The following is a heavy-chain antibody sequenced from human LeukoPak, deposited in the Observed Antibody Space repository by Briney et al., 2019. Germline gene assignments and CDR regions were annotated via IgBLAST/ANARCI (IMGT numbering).Heavy chain of an antibody. CDR3: ASTGLGYCSSTSCPKNPYYFDY. V-gene: IGHV4-59*01. D-gene: IGHD2-2*01. Sequence: SETLSLTCTVSGGSISSYYWSWIRQPPGKGLEWIGYIYYSGSTNYNPSLKSRVIISVDTSKNQFSLKLSSVTAADTAVYYCASTGLGYCSSTSCPKNPYYFDYWGQGTLVTVSS. CDR1: GGSISSYY. J-gene: IGHJ4*02. CDR2: IYYSGST.